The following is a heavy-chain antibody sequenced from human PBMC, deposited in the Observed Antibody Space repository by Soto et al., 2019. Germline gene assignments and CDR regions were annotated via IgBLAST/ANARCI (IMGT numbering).Heavy chain of an antibody. CDR1: GFTFGDYA. CDR2: IRSKAYGGTT. Sequence: GGSLRLSCIASGFTFGDYAMSWFCQAPGKGLEWVGFIRSKAYGGTTEYAASVKGRFTISRDDSKSIAYLQMNSLKTEDTAVYYCTSEYYDIHGGSKTGLYYYYGMDVWGQGTTVTVSS. V-gene: IGHV3-49*03. D-gene: IGHD3-9*01. J-gene: IGHJ6*02. CDR3: TSEYYDIHGGSKTGLYYYYGMDV.